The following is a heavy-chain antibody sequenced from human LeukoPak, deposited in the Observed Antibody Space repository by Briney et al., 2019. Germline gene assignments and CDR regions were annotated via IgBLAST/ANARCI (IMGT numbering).Heavy chain of an antibody. CDR1: GGSINDYY. CDR3: ARHRFPPVGYCSGGSCYSLDY. Sequence: SETLSLTCTVSGGSINDYYWSWIRQPAGKGLEWIGRIYTSGSTNYNPSLKSRVTMSVDTSKNQFSLKLSSVTAADTAVYYCARHRFPPVGYCSGGSCYSLDYWGQGTLVTVSS. V-gene: IGHV4-4*07. CDR2: IYTSGST. J-gene: IGHJ4*02. D-gene: IGHD2-15*01.